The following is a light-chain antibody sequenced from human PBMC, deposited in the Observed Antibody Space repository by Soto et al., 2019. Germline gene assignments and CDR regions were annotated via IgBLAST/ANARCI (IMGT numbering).Light chain of an antibody. CDR3: QQSYSAPYS. J-gene: IGKJ2*03. Sequence: DIQMTQSPSSLSASVGDSVTITCRASQSVGNYLHWYQHKLGKAPNLLIYAASSLQSPVPSRFSGGGSGTDFTLSISSLQPEDFATYYCQQSYSAPYSFGQGTRLEI. CDR2: AAS. V-gene: IGKV1-39*01. CDR1: QSVGNY.